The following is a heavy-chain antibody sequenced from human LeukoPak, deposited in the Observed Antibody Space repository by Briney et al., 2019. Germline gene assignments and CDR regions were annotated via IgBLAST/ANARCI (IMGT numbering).Heavy chain of an antibody. V-gene: IGHV1-18*01. Sequence: GGSLRLSCAASGFTFSSYGISWVRQAPGQGLEWMGWISAYNGNTNYAQKLQGRVTMTTDTSTSTAYMELRSLRSEDTAVYYCARGNQLLPPEGAFDIWGQGTMVTVSS. CDR1: GFTFSSYG. CDR3: ARGNQLLPPEGAFDI. CDR2: ISAYNGNT. D-gene: IGHD2-2*01. J-gene: IGHJ3*02.